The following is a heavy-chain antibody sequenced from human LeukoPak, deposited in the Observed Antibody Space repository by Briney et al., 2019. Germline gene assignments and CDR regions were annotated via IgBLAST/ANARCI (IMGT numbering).Heavy chain of an antibody. V-gene: IGHV3-48*02. CDR3: ARSLLGVLAFDI. Sequence: GGSLRLSCAASGFTFSSYSMNWVRQAPGKGLEWVSYISSSSTIYYADSVKGRFTISRDNAKNSLYLQMNSLRDEDTAVYYCARSLLGVLAFDIWGQGTMVTVSS. D-gene: IGHD3-16*01. J-gene: IGHJ3*02. CDR2: ISSSSTI. CDR1: GFTFSSYS.